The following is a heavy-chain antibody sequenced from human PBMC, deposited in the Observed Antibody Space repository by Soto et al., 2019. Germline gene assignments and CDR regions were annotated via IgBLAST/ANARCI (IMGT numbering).Heavy chain of an antibody. V-gene: IGHV1-18*04. Sequence: ASVKVSCKASGYTFTSYGISWVRQAPGQGLEWMGWISAYNGNTNYAQKLQGRVTMTTDTSTSTAYMELRSLRSDDTAVYYCARAGAGATYYYYGMDVWGQGTTVTVSS. CDR1: GYTFTSYG. J-gene: IGHJ6*02. D-gene: IGHD1-26*01. CDR3: ARAGAGATYYYYGMDV. CDR2: ISAYNGNT.